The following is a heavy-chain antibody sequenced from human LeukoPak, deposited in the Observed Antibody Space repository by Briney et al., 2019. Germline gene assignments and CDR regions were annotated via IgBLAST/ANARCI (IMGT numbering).Heavy chain of an antibody. D-gene: IGHD3/OR15-3a*01. Sequence: GASVKVSCKASGGTFSSYAISWVRQAPGQGLEWMGGIIPIFGTANYAQKFQGRVTITADESTSIAYMELSSLRSEDTAVYYCARGLDNRRWAAPFDYWGQGTLVTVSS. J-gene: IGHJ4*02. CDR3: ARGLDNRRWAAPFDY. CDR2: IIPIFGTA. V-gene: IGHV1-69*13. CDR1: GGTFSSYA.